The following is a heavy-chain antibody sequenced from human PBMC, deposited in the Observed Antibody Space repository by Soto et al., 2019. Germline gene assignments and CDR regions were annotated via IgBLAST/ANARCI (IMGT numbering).Heavy chain of an antibody. D-gene: IGHD4-17*01. CDR1: GFTFSSYS. J-gene: IGHJ6*03. CDR3: ARDLAVTSYYYYYMDV. CDR2: ISSSSSYI. Sequence: GGSLRLSCAASGFTFSSYSMNWVRQAPGKGLEWVSSISSSSSYIYYADSVKGRFTISRDNAKNSLYLQMNSLRAEDTAVYYCARDLAVTSYYYYYMDVWGKGTTVTVSS. V-gene: IGHV3-21*01.